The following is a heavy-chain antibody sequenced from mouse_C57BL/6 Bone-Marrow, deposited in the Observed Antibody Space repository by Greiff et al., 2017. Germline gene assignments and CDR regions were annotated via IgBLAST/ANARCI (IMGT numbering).Heavy chain of an antibody. J-gene: IGHJ2*01. Sequence: DVKLVESGGGLVKPGGSLKLSCAASGFTFSDYGMHWVRQAPEKGLEWVAYISSGSSTIYYADTVKGRFTISRDNARNTLFLQMTSLRSEDTAMYYCARGGRDYWGQGTTLTVSS. CDR1: GFTFSDYG. V-gene: IGHV5-17*01. CDR3: ARGGRDY. D-gene: IGHD3-3*01. CDR2: ISSGSSTI.